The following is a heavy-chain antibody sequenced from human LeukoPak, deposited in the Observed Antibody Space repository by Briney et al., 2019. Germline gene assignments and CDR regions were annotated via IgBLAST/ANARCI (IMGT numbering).Heavy chain of an antibody. CDR3: ARAGSGWYFDY. CDR1: GFTVSSNY. V-gene: IGHV3-53*01. J-gene: IGHJ4*02. D-gene: IGHD6-19*01. CDR2: IYSGGST. Sequence: PGGSLRLSCAASGFTVSSNYMSWVRQAPGKGLEWVSVIYSGGSTYYADSVKGRFTISRDNSKNTLYLQMDSLRAEDTAVYYCARAGSGWYFDYWGQGTLVTVSS.